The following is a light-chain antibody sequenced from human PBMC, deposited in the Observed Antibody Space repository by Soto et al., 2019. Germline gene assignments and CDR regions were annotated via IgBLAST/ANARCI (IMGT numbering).Light chain of an antibody. CDR1: QSVSSN. CDR2: GAS. V-gene: IGKV3-15*01. J-gene: IGKJ2*01. Sequence: EIVMTQSPATLSVSPGERATLSCRASQSVSSNLAWYQQKPGLAPRLLIYGASTRVTGIPARFSGSGSGTEFTLTISSLQSEDFAVYYCQQYNDGVTFGQGTKLEIK. CDR3: QQYNDGVT.